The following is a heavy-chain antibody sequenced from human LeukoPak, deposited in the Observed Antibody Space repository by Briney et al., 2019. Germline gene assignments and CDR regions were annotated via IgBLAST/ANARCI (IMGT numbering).Heavy chain of an antibody. Sequence: GGSLRLSCAASGFTFSDYYMSWIRQAPGKGLEWVSYISSSGSTIYYADSVKGRFTISRDNAKNSLYLQMNSLRAEDTAVYYCAKDGGYYYDSSGYADYWGQGTLVTVSS. CDR2: ISSSGSTI. CDR1: GFTFSDYY. J-gene: IGHJ4*02. D-gene: IGHD3-22*01. CDR3: AKDGGYYYDSSGYADY. V-gene: IGHV3-11*04.